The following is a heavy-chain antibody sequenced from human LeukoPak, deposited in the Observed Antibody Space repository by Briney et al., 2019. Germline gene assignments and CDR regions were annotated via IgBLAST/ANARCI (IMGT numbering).Heavy chain of an antibody. V-gene: IGHV3-23*01. Sequence: GGSLRLSCAASGFTFSTYGMNWVRQAPGKGLEWVSGISPSGDITYYADSVMGRFSISRDNPKSTVSLQMNSLRAEDTAVYYCAKDMGINWFDPWGQGTLVTVSS. CDR2: ISPSGDIT. CDR3: AKDMGINWFDP. D-gene: IGHD7-27*01. CDR1: GFTFSTYG. J-gene: IGHJ5*02.